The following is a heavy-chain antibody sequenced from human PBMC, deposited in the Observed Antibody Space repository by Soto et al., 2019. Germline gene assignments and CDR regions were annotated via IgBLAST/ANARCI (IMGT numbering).Heavy chain of an antibody. Sequence: ASVKVACKASGYTFTSYYMHWVRQAPGQGLEWMGIINPSGGSTSYAQKFQGRVSMTRDTSTSTVYMELSSLRSEDAAVYYCARYAGAYYDFWSGYSNYFDYWGQGTLVTVSS. CDR3: ARYAGAYYDFWSGYSNYFDY. CDR2: INPSGGST. V-gene: IGHV1-46*01. CDR1: GYTFTSYY. J-gene: IGHJ4*02. D-gene: IGHD3-3*01.